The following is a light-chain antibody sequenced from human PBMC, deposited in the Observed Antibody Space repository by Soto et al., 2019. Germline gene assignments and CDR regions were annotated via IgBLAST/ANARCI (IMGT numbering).Light chain of an antibody. Sequence: QSVLPQPASVSGSPGQSITISCIGTSSDIGRYNYVSWYQQYPGKAPKFMIYDVSNRPSGVSNRFSGSKSGNTASLTISGLQAEDEADYYCSSYISSSTYVFGTGTKVTVL. CDR3: SSYISSSTYV. V-gene: IGLV2-14*01. J-gene: IGLJ1*01. CDR1: SSDIGRYNY. CDR2: DVS.